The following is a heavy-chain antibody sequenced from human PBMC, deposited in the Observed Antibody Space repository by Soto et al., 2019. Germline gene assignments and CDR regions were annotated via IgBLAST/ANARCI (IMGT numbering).Heavy chain of an antibody. CDR3: ARRGRIFGYYYYMDV. V-gene: IGHV4-59*08. Sequence: SETLSLTCTVSGGSISSYYWSWIRQPPGKGLEWIGYIYYSGSTNYNPSLKSRVTISVDTSKNQFSLKLSSVTAADTAVYYCARRGRIFGYYYYMDVWGKGTTVTVSS. CDR2: IYYSGST. CDR1: GGSISSYY. D-gene: IGHD2-15*01. J-gene: IGHJ6*03.